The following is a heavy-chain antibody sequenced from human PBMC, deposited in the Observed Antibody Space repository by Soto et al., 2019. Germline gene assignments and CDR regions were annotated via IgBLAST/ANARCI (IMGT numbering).Heavy chain of an antibody. Sequence: ASVKVSCKASGHTFSSSPLHWVRQAPGQRPEWMGWINTANDDTKYSQEFQDRVTLTRDTSASTAYMEVSSLTPEDTAVYYCARDEGVASGNWGQGTLVTVSS. V-gene: IGHV1-3*04. D-gene: IGHD5-12*01. J-gene: IGHJ4*02. CDR2: INTANDDT. CDR3: ARDEGVASGN. CDR1: GHTFSSSP.